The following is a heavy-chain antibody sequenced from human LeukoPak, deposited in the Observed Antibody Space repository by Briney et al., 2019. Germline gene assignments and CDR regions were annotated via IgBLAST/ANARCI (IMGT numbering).Heavy chain of an antibody. CDR3: ARGVGELLSYYYYYYMDV. J-gene: IGHJ6*03. CDR1: GGSIGSGHYY. CDR2: IYIGGNT. V-gene: IGHV4-61*02. Sequence: SETLSLTCTVSGGSIGSGHYYWSWIRQPAGKGLEWIGRIYIGGNTNYNPSLKSRVTISIDTSKNQFSLKLSSVTAADTAVYYCARGVGELLSYYYYYYMDVWGKGTTVTISS. D-gene: IGHD3-10*01.